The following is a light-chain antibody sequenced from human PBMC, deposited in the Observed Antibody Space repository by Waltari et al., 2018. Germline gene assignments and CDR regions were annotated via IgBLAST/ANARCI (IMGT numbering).Light chain of an antibody. Sequence: SYELIQPPSVSVSPGQRASITCPAENFGRKYVCWYQQTPGQSPVLIIYQDTERPSGIPERFSGSNSGNTATLTISGTQTLDEADYYCQAWDSATVVFGGGTKLTVL. V-gene: IGLV3-1*01. CDR3: QAWDSATVV. CDR2: QDT. CDR1: NFGRKY. J-gene: IGLJ2*01.